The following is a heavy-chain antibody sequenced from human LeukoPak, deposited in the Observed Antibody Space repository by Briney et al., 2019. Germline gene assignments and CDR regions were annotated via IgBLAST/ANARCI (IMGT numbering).Heavy chain of an antibody. CDR3: ARANNFYY. J-gene: IGHJ4*02. CDR1: GFPFSSHW. CDR2: ISHDGSEK. D-gene: IGHD2/OR15-2a*01. V-gene: IGHV3-7*01. Sequence: PGGSLRLSCAASGFPFSSHWLSWFRQSPGKGLEWVAHISHDGSEKHYVDSVKGRFTISRDNAKNSLYLQMDSLRAEDTAVYYCARANNFYYWGQGTLVTVSS.